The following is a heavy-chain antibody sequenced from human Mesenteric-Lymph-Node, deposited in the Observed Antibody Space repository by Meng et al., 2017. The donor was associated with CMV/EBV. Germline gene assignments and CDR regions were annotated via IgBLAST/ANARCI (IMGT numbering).Heavy chain of an antibody. J-gene: IGHJ4*02. CDR3: AREYSSSWFDY. D-gene: IGHD6-13*01. Sequence: SCQTSGYTFTAHYMHWVRQAPGQGLEWMGWINPNSGVTNYAQKFQGWVTMTRDTSISSVYVELSRLRSDDTAVYYCAREYSSSWFDYWGQGTLVTVSS. V-gene: IGHV1-2*04. CDR2: INPNSGVT. CDR1: GYTFTAHY.